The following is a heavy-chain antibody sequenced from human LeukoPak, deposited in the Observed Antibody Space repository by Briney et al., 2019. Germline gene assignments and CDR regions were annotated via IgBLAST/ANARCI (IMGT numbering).Heavy chain of an antibody. CDR3: ARAFRYEGDYYYGMDV. Sequence: SETLSLTCTVYGGSFSGYYWSWIRQPPGKGLEWIGEINHSGSTNYNPSLKSRVTISVDTSKNQFSLKLSSVTAADTAVYYCARAFRYEGDYYYGMDVWGQGTTVTVSS. D-gene: IGHD5-12*01. CDR2: INHSGST. CDR1: GGSFSGYY. V-gene: IGHV4-34*01. J-gene: IGHJ6*02.